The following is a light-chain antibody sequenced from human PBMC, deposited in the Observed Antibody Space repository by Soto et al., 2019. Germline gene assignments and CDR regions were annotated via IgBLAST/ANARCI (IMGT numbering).Light chain of an antibody. Sequence: QSVLTQPASVSGSPAQSITISCTGSSSDVGGSGLVSWYQFHPGKAPKLIIYDVIKRPSGVPDRFSGSKSGNTASLTISGLQAEDEADYYCCSYAGSYTHVFGTGTKVTVL. CDR3: CSYAGSYTHV. V-gene: IGLV2-11*01. CDR1: SSDVGGSGL. J-gene: IGLJ1*01. CDR2: DVI.